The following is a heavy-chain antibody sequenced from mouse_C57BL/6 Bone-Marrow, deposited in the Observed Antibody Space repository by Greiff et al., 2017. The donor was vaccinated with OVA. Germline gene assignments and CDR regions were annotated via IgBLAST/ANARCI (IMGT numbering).Heavy chain of an antibody. V-gene: IGHV1-76*01. D-gene: IGHD2-2*01. CDR1: GYTFTDYY. J-gene: IGHJ3*01. CDR2: IYPGSGNT. CDR3: AIYYGYD. Sequence: QVHVKQSGAELVRPGASVKLSCKASGYTFTDYYINWVKQRPGQGLEWIARIYPGSGNTYYNEKFKGKATLTAEKSSLTAYMQLSSLTSEDSAVYFCAIYYGYDWGQGTLVTVSA.